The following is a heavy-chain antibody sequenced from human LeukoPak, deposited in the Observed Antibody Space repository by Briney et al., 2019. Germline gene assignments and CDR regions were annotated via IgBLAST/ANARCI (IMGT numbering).Heavy chain of an antibody. J-gene: IGHJ4*02. Sequence: GESLKISCKGSGYSFTSYWIGWVRQAPGKGLEWVANMKYDGSEKYYVDSVKGRFTISRDNAKNSLYLQMNSLRAEDTAVFYCARDIEAAGLFLDYWGQGTLVTVSS. D-gene: IGHD6-13*01. V-gene: IGHV3-7*01. CDR1: GYSFTSYW. CDR2: MKYDGSEK. CDR3: ARDIEAAGLFLDY.